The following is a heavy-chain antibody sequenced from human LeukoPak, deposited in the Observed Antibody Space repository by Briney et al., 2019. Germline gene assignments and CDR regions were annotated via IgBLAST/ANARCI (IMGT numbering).Heavy chain of an antibody. V-gene: IGHV1-18*01. CDR3: ARDRPAGGYCTSASCYSSRGMDV. J-gene: IGHJ6*02. CDR2: ISAYNGNT. D-gene: IGHD2-2*02. CDR1: GYTFTSYG. Sequence: GASVKVSCKASGYTFTSYGISWVRQAPGQGLEWMGWISAYNGNTNYAQKLQGRVTMTTDTSTSTAYMELRSLRSDDTAVYYCARDRPAGGYCTSASCYSSRGMDVWGQGTTVTVSS.